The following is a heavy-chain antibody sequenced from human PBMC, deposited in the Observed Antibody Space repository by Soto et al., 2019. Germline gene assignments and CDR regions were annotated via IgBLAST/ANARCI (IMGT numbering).Heavy chain of an antibody. J-gene: IGHJ5*02. V-gene: IGHV4-31*03. D-gene: IGHD3-10*01. CDR2: IYYSGST. Sequence: LSLTCTVYGCSISSGVYYWSWIRQHPGKGLELIGYIYYSGSTYYNPSLKSRVTISVDTSKNQFSLKLSSVTAAYTAVYYCARDRRKFGELLFIRWFDXWGQVTLVTVSX. CDR1: GCSISSGVYY. CDR3: ARDRRKFGELLFIRWFDX.